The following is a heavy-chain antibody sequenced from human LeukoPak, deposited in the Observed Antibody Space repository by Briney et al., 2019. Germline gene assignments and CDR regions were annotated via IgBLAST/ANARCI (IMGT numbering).Heavy chain of an antibody. Sequence: PSETLSLTCTVSGGSMNRNYWSWIRQPAGKGLEWIGRIYTGGRANYSPSLTSRVTVSVDTSKNQFSLKVSSVTAADTAVYYCGGHSSDYDSVMDVWGQGTTATVYS. CDR3: GGHSSDYDSVMDV. D-gene: IGHD5-18*01. CDR1: GGSMNRNY. V-gene: IGHV4-4*07. J-gene: IGHJ6*02. CDR2: IYTGGRA.